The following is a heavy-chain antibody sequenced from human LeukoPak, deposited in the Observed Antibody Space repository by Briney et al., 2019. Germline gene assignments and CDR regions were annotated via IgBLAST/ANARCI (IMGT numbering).Heavy chain of an antibody. CDR2: INHSGST. D-gene: IGHD4-23*01. J-gene: IGHJ3*02. V-gene: IGHV4-34*01. Sequence: KPSETLSLTCAVYGGSFSGYYWSWIRQPPGRGLEWIGEINHSGSTSYNPSLKSRVTISVDTSKNQFSLKLNSVTAADTAVYYCARVSGNSAAGDAFDIWGQATTVTVSS. CDR1: GGSFSGYY. CDR3: ARVSGNSAAGDAFDI.